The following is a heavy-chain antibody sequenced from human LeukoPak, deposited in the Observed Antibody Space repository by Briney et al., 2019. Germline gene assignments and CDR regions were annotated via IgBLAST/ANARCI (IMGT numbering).Heavy chain of an antibody. J-gene: IGHJ4*02. V-gene: IGHV3-23*01. D-gene: IGHD1-1*01. CDR3: AEATGKLDPLDY. Sequence: GGSLRLSCAASGFTFSSYAMSWVRQAPGKGLEWVSSVSDRGSRTYDADSLKGRFTISRDNSKNTLYLQMNSLRAEDTAVYYCAEATGKLDPLDYWGQGTLVTVSS. CDR1: GFTFSSYA. CDR2: VSDRGSRT.